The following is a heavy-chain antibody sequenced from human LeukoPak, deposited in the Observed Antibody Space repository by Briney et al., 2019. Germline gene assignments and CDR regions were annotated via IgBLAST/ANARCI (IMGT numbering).Heavy chain of an antibody. V-gene: IGHV4-34*01. CDR1: GGSFSGYY. J-gene: IGHJ6*02. Sequence: PSETLSLTCAVYGGSFSGYYWSWIRQPPGKGLEWIGEINHSGSTNYNPSLKSRVTISVDTSKNQFSLKLSSVTAADTAVYYCARGLIGKTVPNREGYYYGMDVWGQGTTVTVSS. D-gene: IGHD4-17*01. CDR3: ARGLIGKTVPNREGYYYGMDV. CDR2: INHSGST.